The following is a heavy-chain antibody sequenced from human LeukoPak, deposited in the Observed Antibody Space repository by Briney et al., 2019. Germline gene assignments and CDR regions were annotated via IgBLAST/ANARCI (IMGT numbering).Heavy chain of an antibody. D-gene: IGHD6-19*01. Sequence: PSETLSLTCTVSGGSISSSSYYWGWIRQPPGKGLEWIGSIYYSGSTYFNPSLKSRVTISVDTSKNQFSLKLSSVTAADTAVYYCARRSSGWNLDYWGQGTLVTVSS. CDR1: GGSISSSSYY. CDR3: ARRSSGWNLDY. CDR2: IYYSGST. V-gene: IGHV4-39*01. J-gene: IGHJ4*02.